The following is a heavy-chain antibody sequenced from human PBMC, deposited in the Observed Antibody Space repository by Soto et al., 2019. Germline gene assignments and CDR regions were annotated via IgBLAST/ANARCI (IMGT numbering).Heavy chain of an antibody. CDR2: ISWNSETI. D-gene: IGHD4-17*01. J-gene: IGHJ4*02. CDR3: AKDMKWGGMTTIHYFDS. V-gene: IGHV3-9*01. Sequence: DVQLVESGGGSVQPGRSLRLSCAASGFTVDDYAMHWVRQAPGKGLEWVSGISWNSETIDYADSVKGRFTISRDNAKSSLFLQMNSLRPDDTALYYCAKDMKWGGMTTIHYFDSWGQGTLVTVSS. CDR1: GFTVDDYA.